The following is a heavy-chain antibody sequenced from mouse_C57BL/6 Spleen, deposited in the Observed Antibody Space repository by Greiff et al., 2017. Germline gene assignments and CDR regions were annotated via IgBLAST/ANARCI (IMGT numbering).Heavy chain of an antibody. CDR3: ARQARDGWYFDV. CDR2: IWSDGST. V-gene: IGHV2-6-1*01. Sequence: QVQLQQSGPGLVAPSQSLSITCTVSGFSLTSYGVHWVRQPPGKGLEWLVVIWSDGSTTYNSALKSRLSISKDNSKSQVFLKMNSLQTDDAAMYYCARQARDGWYFDVWGTGTTVTVSS. D-gene: IGHD3-1*01. J-gene: IGHJ1*03. CDR1: GFSLTSYG.